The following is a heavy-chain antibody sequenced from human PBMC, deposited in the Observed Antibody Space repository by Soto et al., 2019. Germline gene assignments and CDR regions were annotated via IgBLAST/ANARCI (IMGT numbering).Heavy chain of an antibody. CDR3: ARGGVIAARPLTKYDFYDHSMDV. Sequence: ASVKVSCEDSGYTFNCYDINWVQQATGKGLEWMGWMNPNSGNTGYAQKFQGRVTMTRNTSISTAYMELSSLRSEDTAVYYCARGGVIAARPLTKYDFYDHSMDVWGQGTTVTVSS. D-gene: IGHD6-6*01. CDR1: GYTFNCYD. J-gene: IGHJ6*02. CDR2: MNPNSGNT. V-gene: IGHV1-8*01.